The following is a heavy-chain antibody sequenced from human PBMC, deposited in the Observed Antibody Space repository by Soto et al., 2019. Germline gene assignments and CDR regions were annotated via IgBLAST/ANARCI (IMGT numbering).Heavy chain of an antibody. CDR3: ARDRDWYSDL. V-gene: IGHV3-30-3*01. CDR2: ISYDGSNK. D-gene: IGHD3-10*01. Sequence: QVQLVESGGGVVQPGRSLRLSCAASGFTFSSYAMHWVRQAPGKGLEWVAVISYDGSNKYYADSVKGRFTISRDNSKNTLYLQMNSLRAEDTAVYYCARDRDWYSDLWGRGTLVTVSS. CDR1: GFTFSSYA. J-gene: IGHJ2*01.